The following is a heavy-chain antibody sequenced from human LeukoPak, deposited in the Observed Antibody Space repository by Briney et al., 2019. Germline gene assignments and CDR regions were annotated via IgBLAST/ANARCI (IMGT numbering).Heavy chain of an antibody. CDR3: ARTRSSSGYLDV. D-gene: IGHD3-10*01. CDR1: GFSFSTFY. V-gene: IGHV1-46*01. J-gene: IGHJ6*03. Sequence: ASVKVSCKTFGFSFSTFYIHWGRRAPGQGVECMGIIHTIVVVTSYAQRFKVRVSITRDPSTRTVYMELNSLIFDDTAVYYCARTRSSSGYLDVWGTGTTVTVSS. CDR2: IHTIVVVT.